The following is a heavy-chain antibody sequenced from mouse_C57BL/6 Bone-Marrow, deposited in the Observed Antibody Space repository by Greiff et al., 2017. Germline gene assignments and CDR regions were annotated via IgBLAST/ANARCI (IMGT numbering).Heavy chain of an antibody. CDR3: AREVRGFAY. CDR2: IYPRSGNT. J-gene: IGHJ3*01. CDR1: GYTFTSYG. Sequence: QVQLKQSGAELARPGASVKLSCKASGYTFTSYGISWVKQRTGQGLEWIGEIYPRSGNTYYNEQFKGKATLTADKSSSTAYMELRSLTSEDSAVYFCAREVRGFAYWGQGTLVTVSA. V-gene: IGHV1-81*01.